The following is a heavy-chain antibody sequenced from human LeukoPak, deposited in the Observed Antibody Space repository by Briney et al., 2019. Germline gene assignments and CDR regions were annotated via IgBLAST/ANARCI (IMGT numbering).Heavy chain of an antibody. CDR2: ISGSGGST. Sequence: SGGSLRLSCAASGFTFSSYVMSWVRQAPGKGLEWVSAISGSGGSTYYADSVKGRFTISRDNSKNTLYLQMNSLRSEDTAVYYCARPATAGYYYYYMDVWGKGTTVTVSS. D-gene: IGHD2-2*01. J-gene: IGHJ6*03. CDR3: ARPATAGYYYYYMDV. V-gene: IGHV3-23*01. CDR1: GFTFSSYV.